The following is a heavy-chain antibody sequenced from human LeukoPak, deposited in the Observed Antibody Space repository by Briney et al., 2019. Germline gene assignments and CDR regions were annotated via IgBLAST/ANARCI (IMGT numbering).Heavy chain of an antibody. J-gene: IGHJ4*02. CDR1: GFTFSSYA. CDR2: IGSGSGGTT. CDR3: ARSPPGAQVVLITFEY. V-gene: IGHV3-23*01. D-gene: IGHD2-15*01. Sequence: GGSLRLSCAASGFTFSSYAMRWVRQAPGKGLEWVSAIGSGSGGTTIYADSVKGRFTISRDNSKNTLYLQMSSLRGEDTAVYYCARSPPGAQVVLITFEYWGQGTLVTVSS.